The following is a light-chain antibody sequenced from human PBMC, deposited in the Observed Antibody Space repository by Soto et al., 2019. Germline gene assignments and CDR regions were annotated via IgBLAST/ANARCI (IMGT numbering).Light chain of an antibody. V-gene: IGKV3-20*01. CDR3: QQFAGS. J-gene: IGKJ4*02. CDR2: GAS. CDR1: QSVSPSS. Sequence: EILLTQSPGTLSLSPGERATLSCRASQSVSPSSLAWYQQRPGQSPRLLIYGASSRATGIPERFSGRGSGTDFTLIISRLEPEDFAVYYCQQFAGSFGGGTKV.